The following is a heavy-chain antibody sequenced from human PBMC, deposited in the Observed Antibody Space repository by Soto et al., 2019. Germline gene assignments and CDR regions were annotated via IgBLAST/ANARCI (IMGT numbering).Heavy chain of an antibody. CDR2: IIPILGIA. D-gene: IGHD6-19*01. CDR3: ASGLAVAGTGHLAFFDY. CDR1: GGTFSSYT. V-gene: IGHV1-69*02. J-gene: IGHJ4*02. Sequence: SVKVSCKASGGTFSSYTISWVRQAPGQGLEWMGRIIPILGIANYAQKFQGRVTITADKSTSTAYMELSSLRSEDTAVYYCASGLAVAGTGHLAFFDYWGQGTLVTVSS.